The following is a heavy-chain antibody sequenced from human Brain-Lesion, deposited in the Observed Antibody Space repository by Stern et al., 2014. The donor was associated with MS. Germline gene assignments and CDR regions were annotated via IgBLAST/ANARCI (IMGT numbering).Heavy chain of an antibody. CDR1: GGSISSSSYY. CDR2: ISYGGTT. Sequence: QVQLVESGPGLVKPSETLSLTCTVSGGSISSSSYYWAWIRQPPGKGLEWIGSISYGGTTFYNPSLKSRMTISVDTPKNQLSLTLNSVTAADTAVFYCARQETYNGSGRRPSFFDYWGQGTLVTVSS. J-gene: IGHJ4*02. CDR3: ARQETYNGSGRRPSFFDY. D-gene: IGHD3-10*01. V-gene: IGHV4-39*01.